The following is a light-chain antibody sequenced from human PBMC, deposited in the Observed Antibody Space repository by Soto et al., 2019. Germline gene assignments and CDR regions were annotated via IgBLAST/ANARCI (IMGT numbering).Light chain of an antibody. CDR3: HQYDSSPET. V-gene: IGKV3-20*01. Sequence: EIVLTQSPGTLSLSPGERATLSCRASQSLSSSYLAWYQQKPGQAPRLLIYGASSRATGIPDRFSGSGSGTDFTLTISRLEPEDFAVDYCHQYDSSPETFGRGTKLEIK. CDR1: QSLSSSY. CDR2: GAS. J-gene: IGKJ2*01.